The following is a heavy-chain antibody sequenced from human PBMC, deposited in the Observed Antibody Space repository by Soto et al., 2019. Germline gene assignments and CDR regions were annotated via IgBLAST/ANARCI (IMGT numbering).Heavy chain of an antibody. CDR2: ISTYNGNT. Sequence: ASVKVSCKASGYTFTSYGISWVRQAPGQGLEWMGWISTYNGNTNYAHKFQDRVTMTKDTSTSTAYMELRSLRSDDTAVYYCARAFRYCSITTCYAAFDIWGQGTMVTVSS. V-gene: IGHV1-18*01. CDR3: ARAFRYCSITTCYAAFDI. CDR1: GYTFTSYG. D-gene: IGHD2-2*01. J-gene: IGHJ3*02.